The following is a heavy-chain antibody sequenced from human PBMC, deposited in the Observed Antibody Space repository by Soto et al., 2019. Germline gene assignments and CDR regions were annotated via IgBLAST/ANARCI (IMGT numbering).Heavy chain of an antibody. V-gene: IGHV1-18*01. CDR1: GYPFSNHG. Sequence: QIQLVQSGAEVKKPGASVKVSCKTSGYPFSNHGITWVRQGPGQGFEWMGWISVYTGTTNYAQKFQGRVTMTTDTAARTADMELRSLRSDDTAVYFCARETMLRGVNDYWGQGTRVIVSS. J-gene: IGHJ4*02. CDR2: ISVYTGTT. D-gene: IGHD3-10*01. CDR3: ARETMLRGVNDY.